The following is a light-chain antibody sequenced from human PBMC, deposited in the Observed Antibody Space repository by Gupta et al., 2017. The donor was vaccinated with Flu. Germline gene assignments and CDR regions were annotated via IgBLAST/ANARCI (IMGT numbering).Light chain of an antibody. CDR3: QQSHSNPFN. Sequence: IQMTHSPSSLSASVGDRVTITCRASQTISNYLDWYQQKPGKAPKCLIYGASILQSGVPSRFSGSGSGTDFTLTISRLQPEDFATYFCQQSHSNPFNFGQGTKQEIK. V-gene: IGKV1-39*01. CDR1: QTISNY. CDR2: GAS. J-gene: IGKJ2*01.